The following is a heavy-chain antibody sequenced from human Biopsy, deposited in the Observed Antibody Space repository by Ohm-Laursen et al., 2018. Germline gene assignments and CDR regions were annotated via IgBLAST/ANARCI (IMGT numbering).Heavy chain of an antibody. CDR1: GASVKTSGYF. CDR3: VRGPKTGTAEAWYFDL. Sequence: PSETLSLTCSVSGASVKTSGYFWAWIRQRPGKGLEWIGYISYNERTHYNPSLTSRLAISFDTSNNRISLQLRSVSVADTAVYYCVRGPKTGTAEAWYFDLWGRGSPVTVPS. J-gene: IGHJ2*01. D-gene: IGHD3-9*01. CDR2: ISYNERT. V-gene: IGHV4-31*03.